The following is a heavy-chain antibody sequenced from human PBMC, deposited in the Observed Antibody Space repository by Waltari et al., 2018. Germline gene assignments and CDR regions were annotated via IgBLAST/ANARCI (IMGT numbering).Heavy chain of an antibody. CDR3: ARGIAAAGKREGYYYYGMDV. CDR2: INTNTGNP. J-gene: IGHJ6*02. Sequence: QAPGQGLEWMGWINTNTGNPTYAQGFTGRFVFSLDTSVSTAYLQISSLKAEDTAVYYCARGIAAAGKREGYYYYGMDVWGQGTTVTVSS. D-gene: IGHD6-13*01. V-gene: IGHV7-4-1*02.